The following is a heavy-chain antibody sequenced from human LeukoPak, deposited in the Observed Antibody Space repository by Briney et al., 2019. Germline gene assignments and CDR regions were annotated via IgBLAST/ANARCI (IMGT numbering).Heavy chain of an antibody. Sequence: SVKVSCKASGGTFSIYAINWVRQAPGQGLERMGRIIPILAIANYAQRFQGRVTITADKSTSTAYMELSSLRSEDTAVYYCAWNYDILTGTLDYWGQGTLVTVSS. J-gene: IGHJ4*02. D-gene: IGHD3-9*01. CDR3: AWNYDILTGTLDY. CDR1: GGTFSIYA. CDR2: IIPILAIA. V-gene: IGHV1-69*04.